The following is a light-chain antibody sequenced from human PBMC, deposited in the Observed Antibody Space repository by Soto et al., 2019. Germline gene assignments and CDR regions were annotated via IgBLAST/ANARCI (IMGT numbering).Light chain of an antibody. V-gene: IGLV2-14*03. J-gene: IGLJ3*02. CDR2: DVS. CDR1: SSDVGGYNY. CDR3: SSYTSSSTVV. Sequence: QSALTQPASVSGSPGQSITISCTGTSSDVGGYNYVSWYQQHPGKAPKLMIYDVSYRPSGVSNRFSGSKSGNTASLTISGLQADDEADYYCSSYTSSSTVVFGGWTKLTVL.